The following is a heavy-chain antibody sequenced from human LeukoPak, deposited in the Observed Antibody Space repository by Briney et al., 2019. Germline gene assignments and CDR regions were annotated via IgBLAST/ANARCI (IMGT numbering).Heavy chain of an antibody. Sequence: HTGGSLRLSCAAPGFTFSGSAMSWVRQAPGKGLEWVSGISGSAGSTYYADSVKGRFTISRDSSKNTLDLQMNSLRAEDTAVYYCAKGQCSSTSCYKGPFDYWGQGTLVTVSS. D-gene: IGHD2-2*02. CDR2: ISGSAGST. V-gene: IGHV3-23*01. CDR1: GFTFSGSA. CDR3: AKGQCSSTSCYKGPFDY. J-gene: IGHJ4*02.